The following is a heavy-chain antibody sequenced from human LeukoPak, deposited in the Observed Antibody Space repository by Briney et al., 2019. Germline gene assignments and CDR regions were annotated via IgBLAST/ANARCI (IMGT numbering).Heavy chain of an antibody. Sequence: PSETLSLTCTVSGGSISSYYWSWLRQPPGKGLEWIGYIYYSGSTNYNPSLKSRVTISVDTSKNQFSLKLSSVTAADTAVYYCARTIQLWFGYYFDYWGQGTLVTVSS. J-gene: IGHJ4*02. CDR2: IYYSGST. CDR3: ARTIQLWFGYYFDY. D-gene: IGHD5-18*01. V-gene: IGHV4-59*01. CDR1: GGSISSYY.